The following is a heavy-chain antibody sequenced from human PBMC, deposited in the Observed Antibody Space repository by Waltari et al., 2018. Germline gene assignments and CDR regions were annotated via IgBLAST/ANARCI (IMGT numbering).Heavy chain of an antibody. CDR3: ARDPGPIVGAPDF. D-gene: IGHD1-26*01. V-gene: IGHV1-2*02. J-gene: IGHJ4*02. Sequence: QVQLVQSGTEVKKPGASVRVSCQASGYTFSDYHLHWVRQPPGQGFEWMGWINPKNGDTSYAQNFLGRVTMTRDTSINTAYMDLSGLRSDDAAVFYCARDPGPIVGAPDFWGQGTLVTVSS. CDR1: GYTFSDYH. CDR2: INPKNGDT.